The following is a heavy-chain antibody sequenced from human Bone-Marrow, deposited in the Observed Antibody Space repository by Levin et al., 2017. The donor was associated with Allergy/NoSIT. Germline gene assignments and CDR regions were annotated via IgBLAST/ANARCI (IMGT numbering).Heavy chain of an antibody. J-gene: IGHJ4*02. Sequence: QAGGSLRLSCAASGFTFDDYAMHWVRQTPGRGLEWVSGISWSTNVVAYADSVKGRFTVSRDNAKNSLYLEMNSLRTEDSAFYYCAKARGVTVAGGMDSFDYWGPGTLVAVSS. D-gene: IGHD6-19*01. CDR2: ISWSTNVV. CDR1: GFTFDDYA. V-gene: IGHV3-9*01. CDR3: AKARGVTVAGGMDSFDY.